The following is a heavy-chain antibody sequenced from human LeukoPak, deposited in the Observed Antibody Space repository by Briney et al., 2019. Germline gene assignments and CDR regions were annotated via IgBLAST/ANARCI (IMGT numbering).Heavy chain of an antibody. J-gene: IGHJ4*02. CDR1: GFTFSSYG. V-gene: IGHV3-30*18. D-gene: IGHD5-24*01. CDR2: ISYDGNTQ. Sequence: PAGSLRLSCAASGFTFSSYGMHWVRQAPGKGLEWVAVISYDGNTQYYADSVKGRFTISRDNSNNMLSLQMNSLKAEDTAVYYCAKGRMMATIMISFDYWGRGTLVTVSS. CDR3: AKGRMMATIMISFDY.